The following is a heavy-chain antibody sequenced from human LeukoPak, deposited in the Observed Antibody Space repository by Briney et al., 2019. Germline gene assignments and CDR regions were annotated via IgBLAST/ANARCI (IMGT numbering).Heavy chain of an antibody. CDR3: VKSGGYGLIDY. CDR1: GSSISSGYY. Sequence: PSETLSLTCTVSGSSISSGYYWGWIRQPPGKGLEWIGSIYHSGSTYYNPSLKSRVTISVDTSKNQFSLKLSSVTAADTAMYYCVKSGGYGLIDYWGQGTRVTVSS. CDR2: IYHSGST. V-gene: IGHV4-38-2*02. J-gene: IGHJ4*02. D-gene: IGHD1-26*01.